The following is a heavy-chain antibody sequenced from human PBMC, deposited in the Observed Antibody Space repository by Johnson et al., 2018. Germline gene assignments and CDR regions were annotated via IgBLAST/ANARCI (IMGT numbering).Heavy chain of an antibody. CDR3: ARAGGSAYDAFDI. Sequence: EVQLVETGGGLVQPGGSLRLSCAVSGFTVSNTYMTWVRQAPGGGLEWVSILYSGGTTYYADSMKGRFTISRDNSENTLYLEMSNLRPEDTAIYYCARAGGSAYDAFDIWGQGTMVTVSS. V-gene: IGHV3-66*02. CDR1: GFTVSNTY. J-gene: IGHJ3*02. CDR2: LYSGGTT. D-gene: IGHD3-16*01.